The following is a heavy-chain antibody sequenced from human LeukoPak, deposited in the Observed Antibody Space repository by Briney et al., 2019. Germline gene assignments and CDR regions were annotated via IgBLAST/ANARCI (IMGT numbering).Heavy chain of an antibody. CDR3: ATERVGDTWFDP. D-gene: IGHD2-21*01. J-gene: IGHJ5*02. CDR2: INGANGDT. V-gene: IGHV1-3*03. CDR1: GYTLNV. Sequence: ASVKVSCKASGYTLNVIHWMRQAPGQSLEWMGWINGANGDTKYSQGFQGRVTITRDTFANTVYMELNSLRFEDTAIYYCATERVGDTWFDPWGQGTLVTVSS.